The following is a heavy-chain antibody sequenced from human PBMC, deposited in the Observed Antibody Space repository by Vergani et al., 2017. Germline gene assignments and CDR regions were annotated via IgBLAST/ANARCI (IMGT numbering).Heavy chain of an antibody. CDR3: ARDTEGYCSGGSCYSRYYYCMDV. Sequence: QVQLVQSGAEVKKPGSSVKVSCKASGGTFSSYAISWVRQAPGQGLEWMGRIIPIFGTANYAQKFQGRVTITADESTSTAYMELSSLRSEDTAVYYCARDTEGYCSGGSCYSRYYYCMDVWGQGTTVTVSS. V-gene: IGHV1-69*13. D-gene: IGHD2-15*01. CDR1: GGTFSSYA. CDR2: IIPIFGTA. J-gene: IGHJ6*02.